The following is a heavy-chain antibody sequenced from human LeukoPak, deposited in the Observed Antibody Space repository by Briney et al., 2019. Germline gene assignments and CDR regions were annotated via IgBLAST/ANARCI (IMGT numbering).Heavy chain of an antibody. J-gene: IGHJ4*02. D-gene: IGHD6-19*01. V-gene: IGHV3-30*18. CDR2: IAYDGSNK. Sequence: ERSLRLSCAASGFIFSTYGMHWVRQAPGKGLEWVALIAYDGSNKYYGDSVKGRFTISRDNSKNTLYLQMNSLRAEDTAVYYCAKEGGSGWYGDYWGQGTLVTVSS. CDR3: AKEGGSGWYGDY. CDR1: GFIFSTYG.